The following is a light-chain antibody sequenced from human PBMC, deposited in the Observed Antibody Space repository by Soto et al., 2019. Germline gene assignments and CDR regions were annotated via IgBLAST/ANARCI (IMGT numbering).Light chain of an antibody. CDR1: QSPLHTDGYNY. V-gene: IGKV2-28*01. Sequence: DIVMTQSPLSLPVTPGEPASISCRSSQSPLHTDGYNYLDWYLQKPGQSPQLLLYLGSNRASGVPDRFSGSGSGTDFTLQISRVEAEDVGVYYCMQSLQTPRTFGQGTKVEIK. CDR3: MQSLQTPRT. CDR2: LGS. J-gene: IGKJ1*01.